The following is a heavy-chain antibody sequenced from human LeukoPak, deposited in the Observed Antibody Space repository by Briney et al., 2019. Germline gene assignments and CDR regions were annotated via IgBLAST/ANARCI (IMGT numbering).Heavy chain of an antibody. D-gene: IGHD1-26*01. J-gene: IGHJ1*01. Sequence: GGSLRLSCAVSGFTFDDYAMHWVRQVPGKGLEWVSGINWNSDSIGYADSVKGRFTTSRDNAKNSLYLQMNSLRAEDTAVYYCAKDSSGSTEYFHHWGQGTLVTVSS. CDR2: INWNSDSI. CDR3: AKDSSGSTEYFHH. V-gene: IGHV3-9*01. CDR1: GFTFDDYA.